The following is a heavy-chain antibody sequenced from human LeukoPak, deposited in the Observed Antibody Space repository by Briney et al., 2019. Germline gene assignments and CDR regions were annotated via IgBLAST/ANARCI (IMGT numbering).Heavy chain of an antibody. CDR2: IYYSGST. CDR3: ARQGGGFWYFDL. D-gene: IGHD6-25*01. V-gene: IGHV4-59*08. Sequence: WETLSLTCTVSGGSISSYYWSWLGQPPGKGLEWLGYIYYSGSTNYNPAVKSRVTKSVDTSKNQFSLKLSSVTAADTAVYYCARQGGGFWYFDLWGRGTLVTVSS. J-gene: IGHJ2*01. CDR1: GGSISSYY.